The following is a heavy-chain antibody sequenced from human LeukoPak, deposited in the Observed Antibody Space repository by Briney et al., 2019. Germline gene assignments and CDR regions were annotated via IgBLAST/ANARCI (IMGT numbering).Heavy chain of an antibody. Sequence: RASVKVSCKASGYTFTSFGITWVRQAPGQGLEWMGWISAYNGNTKFAKGLQGRVKMTTDTSRTTAYMELRSLTFDDTAVYYCARRIGREGVAPAASWFDPWGQGTLVTVSS. D-gene: IGHD2-2*01. CDR1: GYTFTSFG. CDR3: ARRIGREGVAPAASWFDP. J-gene: IGHJ5*02. CDR2: ISAYNGNT. V-gene: IGHV1-18*01.